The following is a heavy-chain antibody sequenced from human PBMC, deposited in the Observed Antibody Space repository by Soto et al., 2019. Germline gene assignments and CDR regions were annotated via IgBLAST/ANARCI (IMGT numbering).Heavy chain of an antibody. CDR2: IIPILGIA. V-gene: IGHV1-69*02. CDR1: GGTFTSYT. Sequence: QVQLVQSGAEVKKPGSSVKVSCKASGGTFTSYTISWVRQAPGQGLEWMGRIIPILGIANYAQKFQGRVTITADKSTSTAYMELSSLRSEDTAVYYCAGKEGSGLHNFDYWGQGTLVTVSS. CDR3: AGKEGSGLHNFDY. J-gene: IGHJ4*02. D-gene: IGHD6-19*01.